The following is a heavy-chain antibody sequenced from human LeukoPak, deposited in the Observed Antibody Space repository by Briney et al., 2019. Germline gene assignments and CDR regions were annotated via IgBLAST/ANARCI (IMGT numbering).Heavy chain of an antibody. V-gene: IGHV1-8*01. J-gene: IGHJ4*02. Sequence: GASVTVSCKASGYTFTNYDINWVRQATGQGLEWMGWMNPNSGNTGYAQKFQGRVTMTRNTSISTAYMELSSLRSEDTAVYYCARERGRYSNTVDYWGQGSLVTVSS. CDR1: GYTFTNYD. CDR2: MNPNSGNT. CDR3: ARERGRYSNTVDY. D-gene: IGHD4-11*01.